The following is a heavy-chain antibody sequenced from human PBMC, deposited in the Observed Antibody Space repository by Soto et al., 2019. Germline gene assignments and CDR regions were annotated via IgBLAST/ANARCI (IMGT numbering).Heavy chain of an antibody. D-gene: IGHD2-15*01. Sequence: SETLSLTCTVSGGSISSSSYYWGWIRQPPGKGLEWIGSIYYSGSTYHNPSLKSRVTISVDTSKNQFSLKLSSVTAADTAVYYCSHNGGKVVAATRGPYYYYYMDVWGKGTTVTVSS. CDR2: IYYSGST. J-gene: IGHJ6*03. CDR1: GGSISSSSYY. CDR3: SHNGGKVVAATRGPYYYYYMDV. V-gene: IGHV4-39*01.